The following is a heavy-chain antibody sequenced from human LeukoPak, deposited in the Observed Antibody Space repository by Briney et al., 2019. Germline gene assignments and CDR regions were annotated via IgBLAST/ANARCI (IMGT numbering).Heavy chain of an antibody. V-gene: IGHV1-18*04. CDR3: ARDLGVPATFNYYYYYMDV. CDR1: GYTFTSYY. J-gene: IGHJ6*03. D-gene: IGHD3-16*01. Sequence: ASVKVSCKASGYTFTSYYMHWVRQAPGQGLEWMGWISAYNGNTNYAQKLQGRVTMTTDTSTSTAYMELRSLRSDDTAVYYCARDLGVPATFNYYYYYMDVWGKGTTVTVSS. CDR2: ISAYNGNT.